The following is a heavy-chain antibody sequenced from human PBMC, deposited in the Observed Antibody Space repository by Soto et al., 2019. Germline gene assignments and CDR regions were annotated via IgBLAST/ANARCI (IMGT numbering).Heavy chain of an antibody. J-gene: IGHJ5*02. CDR3: ARVAGGYDNRNWFDP. CDR1: GGSISSGDYY. V-gene: IGHV4-30-4*01. CDR2: IYYSGST. D-gene: IGHD5-12*01. Sequence: QVQLQESGPGLVKPSQTLSLTCTVSGGSISSGDYYWSWIRQPPGKGLEWIGYIYYSGSTYYNPSLKSRVTISVDTYKNQYSLKLSSVTAADTAVYYCARVAGGYDNRNWFDPWGQGTLVTVSS.